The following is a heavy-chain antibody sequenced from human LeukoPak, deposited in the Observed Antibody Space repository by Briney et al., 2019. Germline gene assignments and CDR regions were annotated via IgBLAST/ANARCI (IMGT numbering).Heavy chain of an antibody. V-gene: IGHV4-59*01. J-gene: IGHJ4*02. Sequence: SETLSLTCTVSGGSISTYYWSWVRQPPGKGLEWIGYVYYSGSTEYNPSLKSRVTMSVDTSKIQFSLKLNSMTAADTAVYYCAGHHPRNTVDFWGQGTLVTVSS. CDR3: AGHHPRNTVDF. D-gene: IGHD2-8*02. CDR1: GGSISTYY. CDR2: VYYSGST.